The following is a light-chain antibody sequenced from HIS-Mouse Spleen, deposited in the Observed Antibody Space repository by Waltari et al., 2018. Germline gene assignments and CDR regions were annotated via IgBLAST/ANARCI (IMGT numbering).Light chain of an antibody. Sequence: SYVLTQPPSVSVAPGKTARITCGGNNIGSKSVHGYQQKPGQAPVLVVYDDSDRPAGIPERFPGSNDGNTATLTISGVEAGDEADYYCQVWDSSSDHVVFGGGTKLTVL. CDR3: QVWDSSSDHVV. V-gene: IGLV3-21*03. CDR2: DDS. J-gene: IGLJ2*01. CDR1: NIGSKS.